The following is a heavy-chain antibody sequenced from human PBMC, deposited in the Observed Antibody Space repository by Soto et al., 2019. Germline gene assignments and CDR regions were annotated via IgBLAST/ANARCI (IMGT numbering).Heavy chain of an antibody. CDR3: ARRGSSSWYGY. CDR2: IYYSGST. Sequence: QLQLQESGPGLVKPSETLSLTCTVSGGSISSNNYYWGWIRQPPGKGLEWIGTIYYSGSTYYNPSIKSRVPISVDTSKNHFSLKLSSVTAADTAVYYCARRGSSSWYGYWGQGTLVTVSS. D-gene: IGHD6-13*01. J-gene: IGHJ4*02. CDR1: GGSISSNNYY. V-gene: IGHV4-39*02.